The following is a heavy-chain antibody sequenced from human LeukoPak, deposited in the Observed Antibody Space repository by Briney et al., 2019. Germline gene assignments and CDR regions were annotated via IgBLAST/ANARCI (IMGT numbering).Heavy chain of an antibody. CDR1: GDSISTYYW. Sequence: TLSLTCTVSGDSISTYYWSWIRQPPGKGLEWLARIDWDDEKFYSTSLKTRLTISKDISKNQVVLTMTNMDPADTATYYCVRTHGLVRGVTWHYYYYMDVWGKGTTVTVSS. J-gene: IGHJ6*03. CDR2: IDWDDEK. V-gene: IGHV2-70*04. CDR3: VRTHGLVRGVTWHYYYYMDV. D-gene: IGHD3-10*01.